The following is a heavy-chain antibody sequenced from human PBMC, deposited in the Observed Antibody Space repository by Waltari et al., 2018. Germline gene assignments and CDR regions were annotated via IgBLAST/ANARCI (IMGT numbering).Heavy chain of an antibody. CDR2: IIPLSGST. Sequence: QLVQSGAEVKKPGSSVKVSCQASGGTFTSYAISWVRQAPGQGLEWMGGIIPLSGSTNYAQKFQGRLTMTADDSTSTAYMDLSGLTSDDTAIYFCAKKLPTSTWKYFYHGLDVRGQGTTVVVSS. CDR1: GGTFTSYA. D-gene: IGHD6-13*01. CDR3: AKKLPTSTWKYFYHGLDV. J-gene: IGHJ6*02. V-gene: IGHV1-69*01.